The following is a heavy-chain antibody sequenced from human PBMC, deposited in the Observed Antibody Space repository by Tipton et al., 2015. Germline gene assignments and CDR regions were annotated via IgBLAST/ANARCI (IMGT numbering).Heavy chain of an antibody. V-gene: IGHV4-61*05. CDR2: IYYSGST. J-gene: IGHJ4*02. CDR3: ARGSGYSSSWPFDY. CDR1: GGSLSTSTYY. Sequence: TLSLTCTVSGGSLSTSTYYWAWIRQPPGKGLEWIGYIYYSGSTSYNPSLKSRVTISTDTSKNQFSLKLSSVTAADTAVYYCARGSGYSSSWPFDYWGQGTLVTVSS. D-gene: IGHD6-13*01.